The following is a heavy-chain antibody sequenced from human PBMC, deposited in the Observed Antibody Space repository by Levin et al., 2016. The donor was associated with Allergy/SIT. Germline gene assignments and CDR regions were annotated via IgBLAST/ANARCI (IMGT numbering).Heavy chain of an antibody. Sequence: SETLSLTCAVYGGSFSGYYWSWIRQPPGKGLEWIGEINHSGSTNYNPSLKSRVTISVDTSKNQFSLKLSSVTAADTAVYYCAREGGGNSVGTFDYWGQGTLVTVSS. CDR3: AREGGGNSVGTFDY. CDR2: INHSGST. CDR1: GGSFSGYY. D-gene: IGHD4-23*01. V-gene: IGHV4-34*01. J-gene: IGHJ4*02.